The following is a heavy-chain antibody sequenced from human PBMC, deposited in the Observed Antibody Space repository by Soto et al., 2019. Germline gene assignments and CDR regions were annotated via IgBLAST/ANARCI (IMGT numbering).Heavy chain of an antibody. CDR3: AKDSGYSDGMDV. J-gene: IGHJ6*02. CDR1: GFTFSIYA. V-gene: IGHV3-23*01. Sequence: GSLRLSCAASGFTFSIYAMSWVRQAPGKGLEWVSAISGSGGSTYYADSVKGRFTISRDNSKNTLYLQMNSLRAEDTAVYYCAKDSGYSDGMDVWGQGTTVTVS. D-gene: IGHD3-22*01. CDR2: ISGSGGST.